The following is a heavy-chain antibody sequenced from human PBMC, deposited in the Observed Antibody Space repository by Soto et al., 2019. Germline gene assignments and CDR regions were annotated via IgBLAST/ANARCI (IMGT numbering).Heavy chain of an antibody. J-gene: IGHJ4*02. CDR3: ARDHDILTGYYNVRYFDY. CDR1: GYTFTSYG. Sequence: QVQLVQSGTEVKKPGASVKVSCKASGYTFTSYGISWVRQAPGQGLEWMGWISAYNGNTNYAQKLQGRVTMTTDTSTSTAYMELRSLRSDDTAVYYCARDHDILTGYYNVRYFDYWGQGTLVTVSS. D-gene: IGHD3-9*01. V-gene: IGHV1-18*01. CDR2: ISAYNGNT.